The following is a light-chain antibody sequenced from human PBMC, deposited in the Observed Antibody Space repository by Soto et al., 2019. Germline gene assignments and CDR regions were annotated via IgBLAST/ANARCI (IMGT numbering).Light chain of an antibody. CDR3: QQYNNWPLT. V-gene: IGKV3-15*01. J-gene: IGKJ4*01. Sequence: IVMTQSPATVSVSPGERVTLSCRASQSISSNLAWYQQKPGQAPRLFIYGASTRATGIPARFSGSGSGTEFTLTISSPQSEDFAVYYCQQYNNWPLTFGGGTKVEIQ. CDR1: QSISSN. CDR2: GAS.